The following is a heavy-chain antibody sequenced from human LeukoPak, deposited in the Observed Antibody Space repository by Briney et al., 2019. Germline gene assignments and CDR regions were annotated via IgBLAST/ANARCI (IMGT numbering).Heavy chain of an antibody. CDR3: ARHVLTAGSID. D-gene: IGHD3-9*01. CDR2: MHNSGST. V-gene: IGHV4-59*08. CDR1: GGSTISYY. Sequence: SETLSLTCTISGGSTISYYWSWIRQPPGRGLEWIAYMHNSGSTKYNPSLKSRVTISVDTSRNQFSLKLRSVTAADTASYYCARHVLTAGSIDWGQGTLVTVSS. J-gene: IGHJ4*02.